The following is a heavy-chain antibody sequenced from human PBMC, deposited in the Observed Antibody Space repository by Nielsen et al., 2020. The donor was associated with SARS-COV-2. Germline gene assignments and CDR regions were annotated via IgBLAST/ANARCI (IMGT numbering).Heavy chain of an antibody. CDR3: ARLHYYGSGSYYRAFDP. D-gene: IGHD3-10*01. CDR2: IYYSGST. V-gene: IGHV4-39*01. J-gene: IGHJ5*02. Sequence: SETLSLTCTVSGGSISSSSYYWGWIRQPPGKGLEWIGSIYYSGSTYYNPSLKSRVTISVDTSKNQFSLKLSSVTAADTAVYYCARLHYYGSGSYYRAFDPWGQGTLVTVSS. CDR1: GGSISSSSYY.